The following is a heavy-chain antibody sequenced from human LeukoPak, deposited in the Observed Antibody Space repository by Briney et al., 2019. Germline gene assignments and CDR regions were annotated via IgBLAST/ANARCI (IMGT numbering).Heavy chain of an antibody. CDR2: ISYDGSNK. CDR3: ARVIVPVAAGHYYYYGMDV. J-gene: IGHJ6*02. Sequence: GGSLRLSCAASGFTFSSYAMHWARQAPGKGLEWVAVISYDGSNKYYADSVKGRFTISRDNSKNTLYLQMNSLRAEDTAVYYCARVIVPVAAGHYYYYGMDVWGQGTTVTVSS. D-gene: IGHD6-13*01. V-gene: IGHV3-30*04. CDR1: GFTFSSYA.